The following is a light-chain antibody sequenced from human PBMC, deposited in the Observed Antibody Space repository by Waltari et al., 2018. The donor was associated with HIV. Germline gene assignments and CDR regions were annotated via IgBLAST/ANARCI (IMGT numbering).Light chain of an antibody. Sequence: DILLTQSPDSVVMPLGGGAPINCRASLTLLYNSNNKNYLAWYQQKPGQPPKLLIYWASTRESGVPDRFSGSGSGTDFTLTISSLQSEDAAIYYCQQYYSTPWTFGQGTKVEIK. CDR3: QQYYSTPWT. V-gene: IGKV4-1*01. CDR2: WAS. CDR1: LTLLYNSNNKNY. J-gene: IGKJ1*01.